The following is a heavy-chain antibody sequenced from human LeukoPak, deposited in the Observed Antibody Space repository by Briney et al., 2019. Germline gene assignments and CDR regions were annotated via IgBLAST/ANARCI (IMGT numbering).Heavy chain of an antibody. CDR3: ARDGGRYYDCSEGWFDP. CDR2: IYYSGST. Sequence: PSETLPLTCTVSGGSISSYYWSWIRQPPGKGLEWIGYIYYSGSTNYNPSLKSRVTISVDTSKNQFSLKLSSVTAADTAVYYCARDGGRYYDCSEGWFDPWGQGTLVTVSS. D-gene: IGHD3-22*01. V-gene: IGHV4-59*01. J-gene: IGHJ5*02. CDR1: GGSISSYY.